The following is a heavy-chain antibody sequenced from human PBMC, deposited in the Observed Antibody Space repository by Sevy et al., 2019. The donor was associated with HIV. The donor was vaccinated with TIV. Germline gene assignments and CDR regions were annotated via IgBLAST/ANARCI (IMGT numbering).Heavy chain of an antibody. Sequence: ASVKVSCKASGYTFTGYYMHWVRQAPGQGLEWMGWINPNSGGTNYAQKFQGRVTMTRDTSISTAYTELRRLRSDDPAVYYCARVVGYSYGAAGYWGQGTLVTVSS. D-gene: IGHD5-18*01. CDR1: GYTFTGYY. CDR3: ARVVGYSYGAAGY. CDR2: INPNSGGT. V-gene: IGHV1-2*02. J-gene: IGHJ4*02.